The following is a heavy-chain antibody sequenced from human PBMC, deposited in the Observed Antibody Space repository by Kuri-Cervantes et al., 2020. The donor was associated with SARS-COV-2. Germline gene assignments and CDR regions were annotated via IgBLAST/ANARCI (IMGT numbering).Heavy chain of an antibody. V-gene: IGHV1-69*13. Sequence: SVKVSCKASGGTFSSYAISWVRQAPGQGLEWMGGIIPIFGTANYAQKFQGRVTITADESTSTAYMELRSLRSDDTAVYYCARVLEWLLSPMDVWGKGTTVTVSS. CDR3: ARVLEWLLSPMDV. D-gene: IGHD3-3*01. CDR1: GGTFSSYA. J-gene: IGHJ6*03. CDR2: IIPIFGTA.